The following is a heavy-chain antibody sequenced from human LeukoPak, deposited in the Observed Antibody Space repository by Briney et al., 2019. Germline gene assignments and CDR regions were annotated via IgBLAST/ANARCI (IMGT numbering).Heavy chain of an antibody. D-gene: IGHD3-10*01. CDR2: ISGSGGST. Sequence: PVGSLRLSCAASGFTFSSYAMSWVRQAPGKGLEWVSAISGSGGSTYYADSVKGRFTISRDNSKNTLYLQMNSLRAEDTAVYYCAKGQVYMVRGSYIDYWGQGTLVTVSS. J-gene: IGHJ4*02. V-gene: IGHV3-23*01. CDR1: GFTFSSYA. CDR3: AKGQVYMVRGSYIDY.